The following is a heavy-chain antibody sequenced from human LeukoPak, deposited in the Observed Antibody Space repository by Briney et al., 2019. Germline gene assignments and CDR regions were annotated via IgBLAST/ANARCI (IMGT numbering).Heavy chain of an antibody. CDR2: ISRSSTYI. V-gene: IGHV3-21*01. J-gene: IGHJ6*03. CDR1: GFMFSTYA. Sequence: GGSLRLSCVASGFMFSTYAMSWVRQAPGKGLEWVSSISRSSTYIYYADSVKGRFTISRDNAKNSLYLQMNSLRAEDTAVYYCVRGGAAGTNYYYYYYMDVWGKGTTVTVSS. CDR3: VRGGAAGTNYYYYYYMDV. D-gene: IGHD2-15*01.